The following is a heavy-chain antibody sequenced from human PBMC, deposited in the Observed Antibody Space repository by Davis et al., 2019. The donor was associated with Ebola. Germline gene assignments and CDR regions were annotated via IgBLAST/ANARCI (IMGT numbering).Heavy chain of an antibody. CDR2: ISYDGSNK. D-gene: IGHD1-26*01. V-gene: IGHV3-30-3*01. CDR3: ARPHRRPAGANYYYYYGMDV. Sequence: GESLKISCAASGFTFSSYAMHWVRQAPGKGLEWVAVISYDGSNKYYADSVKGRFTISRDNSKNTLYLQMNSLRAEDTAVYYCARPHRRPAGANYYYYYGMDVWGQGTTVTVSS. CDR1: GFTFSSYA. J-gene: IGHJ6*02.